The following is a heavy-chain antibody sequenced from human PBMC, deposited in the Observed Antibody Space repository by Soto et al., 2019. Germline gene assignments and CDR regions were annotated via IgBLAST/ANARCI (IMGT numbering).Heavy chain of an antibody. CDR3: ARGWDYYDSSGYYLQGGNWFDP. CDR1: GGSISSYY. V-gene: IGHV4-4*07. Sequence: SETLSLTCTVSGGSISSYYWSWIRQPAGKGLEWIGRIYTSGSTNYNPSLKSRVTMSLDTSKNQFSLKLTSVTAADTAVYYCARGWDYYDSSGYYLQGGNWFDPWGQGTLVTVSS. J-gene: IGHJ5*02. CDR2: IYTSGST. D-gene: IGHD3-22*01.